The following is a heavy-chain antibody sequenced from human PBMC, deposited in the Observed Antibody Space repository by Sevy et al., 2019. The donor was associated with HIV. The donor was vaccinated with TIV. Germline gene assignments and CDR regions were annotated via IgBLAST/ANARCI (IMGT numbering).Heavy chain of an antibody. V-gene: IGHV4-59*01. CDR2: IYYNGRT. D-gene: IGHD4-4*01. CDR1: GVSISGYY. Sequence: SETLSLTCSVSGVSISGYYWSWIRQPPGKGLEWIGYIYYNGRTNYEPSLKSRVTISVDTSKNQFSLKVNSVTAADTAVYYCARAYSEYYYGMDVWGQGTTVTVSS. J-gene: IGHJ6*02. CDR3: ARAYSEYYYGMDV.